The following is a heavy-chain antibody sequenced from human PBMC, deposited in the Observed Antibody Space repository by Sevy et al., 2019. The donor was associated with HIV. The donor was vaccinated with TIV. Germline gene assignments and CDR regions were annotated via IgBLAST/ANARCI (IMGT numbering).Heavy chain of an antibody. J-gene: IGHJ6*02. V-gene: IGHV3-48*03. CDR2: ISSSGSTI. D-gene: IGHD5-18*01. CDR1: GFTFSSYE. Sequence: GGSLRLSCAASGFTFSSYEMNWVRQAPGKGLEWVSYISSSGSTIYYADSVKGRFTISRDNAKNSLYLQMNSLRAEDTAVYYCAREPIQLWLNYYYYYGMDVWCQGTTVTVSS. CDR3: AREPIQLWLNYYYYYGMDV.